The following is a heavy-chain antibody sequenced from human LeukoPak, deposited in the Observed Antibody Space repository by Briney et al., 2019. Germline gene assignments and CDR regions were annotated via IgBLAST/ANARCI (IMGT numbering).Heavy chain of an antibody. J-gene: IGHJ4*02. CDR3: ARGSGYCSGGSCSVNFDY. V-gene: IGHV4-34*01. CDR2: INHSGST. D-gene: IGHD2-15*01. Sequence: SETLSLTCAVYGGSFSGYYWSWIRQPPGKGLEWIGEINHSGSTNYNPSLKSRVTISVDTSKNQFSLKLSFVTAADTAVYYCARGSGYCSGGSCSVNFDYWGQGTLVTVSS. CDR1: GGSFSGYY.